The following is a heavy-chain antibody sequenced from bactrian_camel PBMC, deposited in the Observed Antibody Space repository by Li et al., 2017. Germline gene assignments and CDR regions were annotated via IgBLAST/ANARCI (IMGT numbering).Heavy chain of an antibody. J-gene: IGHJ4*01. CDR2: IKPRGAPR. CDR3: AGTLGDPYCTAGYCPPDIMCDFNY. D-gene: IGHD1*01. V-gene: IGHV3S1*01. Sequence: HVQLVESGGGSVQAGGSLRLSCVTSGTTYSPYCMGWFRQSPGKEREEIAEIKPRGAPRYLVDSVRGRFIISRDNDKNTLSLQMDHLEPEDTGMYYCAGTLGDPYCTAGYCPPDIMCDFNYWGQGTQVTVS. CDR1: GTTYSPYC.